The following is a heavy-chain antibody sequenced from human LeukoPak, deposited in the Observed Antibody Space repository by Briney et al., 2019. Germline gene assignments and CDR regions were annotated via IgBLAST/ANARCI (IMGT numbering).Heavy chain of an antibody. CDR1: GFTFSSYF. D-gene: IGHD4-11*01. J-gene: IGHJ4*02. Sequence: PGGSLRLSCAASGFTFSSYFMSWVRQAPGKGLEWVSGINGGGTSTYYTDSVKGRFTISRDNSKNTLFLQMNSLRADDTAVYYCAKEGSTVTFDSWGQGTLVTVSS. V-gene: IGHV3-23*01. CDR2: INGGGTST. CDR3: AKEGSTVTFDS.